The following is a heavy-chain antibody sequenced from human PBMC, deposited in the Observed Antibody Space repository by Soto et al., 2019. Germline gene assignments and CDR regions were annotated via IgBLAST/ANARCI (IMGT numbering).Heavy chain of an antibody. CDR1: GFTFSSYA. CDR2: ISSDGKDK. V-gene: IGHV3-30*18. J-gene: IGHJ4*02. CDR3: AKDSGRGSDDYYFDY. D-gene: IGHD3-10*01. Sequence: QVQLVESGGGVVQPGRSLRLSCAASGFTFSSYAIHWVRQAPGKGLEWVAVISSDGKDKYSADSMKGRFAISRDNSKNTLYLQMNSLRAEDTAVYYCAKDSGRGSDDYYFDYWGQGTLVTVSS.